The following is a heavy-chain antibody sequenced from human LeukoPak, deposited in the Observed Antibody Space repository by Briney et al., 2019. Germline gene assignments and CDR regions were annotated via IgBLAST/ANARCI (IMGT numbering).Heavy chain of an antibody. CDR1: GYSFSNYD. D-gene: IGHD6-13*01. Sequence: ASVKVSCKPSGYSFSNYDINWVRLRQAFGQGPEWVGWMNPHRGDTGSPERFRGRISMTWDTSTSTAYLEVTDLTSDDTAVYYCARGPGPDSWTAEYLQHWGQGTLVTVSS. CDR2: MNPHRGDT. CDR3: ARGPGPDSWTAEYLQH. J-gene: IGHJ1*01. V-gene: IGHV1-8*01.